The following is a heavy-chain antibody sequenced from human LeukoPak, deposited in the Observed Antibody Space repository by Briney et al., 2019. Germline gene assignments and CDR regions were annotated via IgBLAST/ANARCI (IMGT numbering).Heavy chain of an antibody. CDR3: ARAHCSSTSCYRTFDY. D-gene: IGHD2-2*01. V-gene: IGHV3-33*01. CDR1: GFTFSSYG. Sequence: GGSLRLSCAASGFTFSSYGMHWVRQAPGKGLEWVAVIWYDGSNKYYADSVKGRFTISRDNSKNTLYLQMNSLRAEDTAVYYCARAHCSSTSCYRTFDYWGQGTLVTVSS. J-gene: IGHJ4*02. CDR2: IWYDGSNK.